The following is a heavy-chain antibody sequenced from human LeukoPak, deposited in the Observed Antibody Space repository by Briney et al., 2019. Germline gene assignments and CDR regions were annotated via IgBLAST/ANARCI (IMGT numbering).Heavy chain of an antibody. CDR2: IKLDGSEK. CDR1: GFTFGKYW. V-gene: IGHV3-7*03. J-gene: IGHJ4*02. Sequence: GGSLRLSCVASGFTFGKYWMSWVRQAPGKGLEWVANIKLDGSEKNYVDSVKGRFTISRDNTKNSLYLQMNSLRAEDTAMFYCARDQYDTWSRRGNFDSWGQGTLVIVSS. D-gene: IGHD3-3*01. CDR3: ARDQYDTWSRRGNFDS.